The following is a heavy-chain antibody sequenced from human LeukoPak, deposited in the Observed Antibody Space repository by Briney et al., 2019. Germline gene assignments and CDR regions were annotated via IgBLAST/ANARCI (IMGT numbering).Heavy chain of an antibody. CDR3: AKDWHILTGRNCFDP. CDR2: VTSYNGDT. Sequence: GASVMVSCKASGYTFNNYGISWVRQAPGQGLEWMGWVTSYNGDTNYAQKFQGRVTMSTDTSTSTAYMELRSLRFDDTAIYYCAKDWHILTGRNCFDPWGQGTLVTVSS. CDR1: GYTFNNYG. D-gene: IGHD3-9*01. J-gene: IGHJ5*02. V-gene: IGHV1-18*01.